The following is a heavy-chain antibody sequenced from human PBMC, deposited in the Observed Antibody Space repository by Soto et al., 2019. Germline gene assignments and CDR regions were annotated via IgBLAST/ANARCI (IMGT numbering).Heavy chain of an antibody. V-gene: IGHV3-73*01. J-gene: IGHJ6*02. CDR3: TRGSDSSGWYENPQGWTSYYYYYGMDV. Sequence: GGSLRLSCAASGFTFSGSAMHWVRQASGKGLEWVGRIRSKANSYATAYAASVKGRFTISRDDSKNTAYLQMNSLKTEDTAVYYCTRGSDSSGWYENPQGWTSYYYYYGMDVWGQGTTVTVSS. D-gene: IGHD6-19*01. CDR1: GFTFSGSA. CDR2: IRSKANSYAT.